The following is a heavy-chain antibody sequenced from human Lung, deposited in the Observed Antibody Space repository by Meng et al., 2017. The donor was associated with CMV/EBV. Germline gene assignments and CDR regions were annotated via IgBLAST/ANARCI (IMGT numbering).Heavy chain of an antibody. CDR2: IHARGHIV. J-gene: IGHJ6*04. V-gene: IGHV3-48*03. Sequence: SLKISCAASGFIFSAYEIIWVRQAPGKGLEWVSYIHARGHIVHYADFVNGRFTISRDSAKNSVDLQMSSLRVEDTAVYYCARRLPYYGMDVWGKGTTVPVSS. CDR3: ARRLPYYGMDV. CDR1: GFIFSAYE.